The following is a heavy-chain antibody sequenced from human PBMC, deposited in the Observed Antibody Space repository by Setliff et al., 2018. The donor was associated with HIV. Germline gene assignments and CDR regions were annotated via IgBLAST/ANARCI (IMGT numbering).Heavy chain of an antibody. J-gene: IGHJ4*01. CDR1: GYTFTTYS. V-gene: IGHV1-3*01. D-gene: IGHD3-10*01. CDR3: ARGALLAVFDFDH. CDR2: INVGNGDT. Sequence: ASVKVSCKISGYTFTTYSLHWVRQAPGQSLEWMGWINVGNGDTKYSQDLQGRITITRDTSANTAYMELSRLRSDDTAVYFCARGALLAVFDFDHWGHGTLGTVSS.